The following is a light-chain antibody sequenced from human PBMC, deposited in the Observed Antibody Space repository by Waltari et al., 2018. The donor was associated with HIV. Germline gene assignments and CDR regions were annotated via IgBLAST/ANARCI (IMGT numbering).Light chain of an antibody. J-gene: IGKJ4*01. Sequence: EIVFTQSPATLFLSPGERATLSCRASQSVGSYLAWSQQQPGQAPRLLIYDASSRATGIPARFSGSGSGTDFTLTISSLQPEDFAVYYCQQRSNWPPLTFGGGTKVGIK. V-gene: IGKV3-11*01. CDR1: QSVGSY. CDR2: DAS. CDR3: QQRSNWPPLT.